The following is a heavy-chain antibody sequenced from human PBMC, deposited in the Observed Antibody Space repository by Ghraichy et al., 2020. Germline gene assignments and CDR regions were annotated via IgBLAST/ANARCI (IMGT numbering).Heavy chain of an antibody. CDR3: ARELRRAEFDN. Sequence: SETLSLTCTVSGDSIKNYDWSWIRQSPGKGLEWIANIYDSGSTNYKTNYNPSLKSRVIISLDTSRNQISLRLTSLTAADTAIYYCARELRRAEFDNWGQGTLVTVSS. V-gene: IGHV4-59*01. CDR1: GDSIKNYD. CDR2: IYDSGST. J-gene: IGHJ4*02.